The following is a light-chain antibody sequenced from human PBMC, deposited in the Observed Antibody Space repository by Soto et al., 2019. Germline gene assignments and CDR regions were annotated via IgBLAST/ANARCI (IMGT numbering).Light chain of an antibody. J-gene: IGKJ1*01. Sequence: EIVMTQSPATLSVSPGERATLSCRASQSISHNLAWYHQRPGQAPRLLIYGASTRATGIPARFSGSGSGTEFTPTISSLQSEDFAVYYCQQYNNWSTFGQGTRVEIK. CDR1: QSISHN. V-gene: IGKV3-15*01. CDR3: QQYNNWST. CDR2: GAS.